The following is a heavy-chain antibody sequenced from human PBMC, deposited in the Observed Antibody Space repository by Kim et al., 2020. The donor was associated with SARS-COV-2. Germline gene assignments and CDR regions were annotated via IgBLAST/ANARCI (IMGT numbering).Heavy chain of an antibody. D-gene: IGHD3-22*01. CDR2: IDTNTGNP. CDR1: GYTFSTYA. Sequence: ASVKVSCKASGYTFSTYAIHWVRQAPGQGHEWMGWIDTNTGNPTYAQGFTGRFVFSLDTSVSTAYLQISSLEAEDTAIYYCTRAAYDRSVYSDYWGQGTL. CDR3: TRAAYDRSVYSDY. V-gene: IGHV7-4-1*02. J-gene: IGHJ4*02.